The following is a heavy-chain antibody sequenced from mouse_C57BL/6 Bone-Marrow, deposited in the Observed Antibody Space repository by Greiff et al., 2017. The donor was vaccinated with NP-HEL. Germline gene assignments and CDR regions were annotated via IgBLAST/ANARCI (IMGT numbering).Heavy chain of an antibody. CDR2: INYDGSST. V-gene: IGHV5-16*01. CDR1: GFTFSDYY. D-gene: IGHD2-2*01. CDR3: ARGGYRPLYYAMDY. J-gene: IGHJ4*01. Sequence: EVQLVESEGGLVQPGSSMKLSCTASGFTFSDYYMAWVRQVPEKGLEWVANINYDGSSTYYLDSLKSRFIISRDNAKNILYLQMSSLKSEDTATYYCARGGYRPLYYAMDYWGQGTSVTVSS.